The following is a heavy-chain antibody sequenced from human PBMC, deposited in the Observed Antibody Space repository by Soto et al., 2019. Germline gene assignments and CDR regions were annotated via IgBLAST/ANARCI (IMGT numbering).Heavy chain of an antibody. J-gene: IGHJ4*02. V-gene: IGHV3-30*03. CDR3: AAVGGTTSAFDY. D-gene: IGHD1-26*01. Sequence: PGGSLRLSCAASGFTFSSYGMHWVRQAPGKGLEWVAVISYDGSNKYYADSVKGRFTISRDNSKNTLYLQMNSLRAEDTAVYYCAAVGGTTSAFDYWGQGTLVTVSS. CDR2: ISYDGSNK. CDR1: GFTFSSYG.